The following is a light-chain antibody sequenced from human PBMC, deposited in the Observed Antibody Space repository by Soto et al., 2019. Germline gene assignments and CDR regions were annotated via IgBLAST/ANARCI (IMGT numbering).Light chain of an antibody. Sequence: QSVLTQPPSVSGAPGQRVSISCTGSSTNIGAGYGVHWYQHRPGKAPKLILYEVTTRPSGISSRFSGSKSGNTASLTISGLQADDEAYYYCSSYTSTNTPYVFGTGTKVTVL. J-gene: IGLJ1*01. V-gene: IGLV1-40*01. CDR3: SSYTSTNTPYV. CDR1: STNIGAGYG. CDR2: EVT.